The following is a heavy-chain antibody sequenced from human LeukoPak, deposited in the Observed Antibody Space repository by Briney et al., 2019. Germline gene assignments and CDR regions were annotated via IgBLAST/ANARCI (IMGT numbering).Heavy chain of an antibody. CDR2: IRSKAYGGTT. CDR1: GFTFGDYA. D-gene: IGHD6-19*01. CDR3: TRGYIRQWLVLRDAFDI. Sequence: GGSLRLSCTASGFTFGDYAMSWFRQAPRKGLEWVGFIRSKAYGGTTEYAASVKGRFTISRDDSKSIAYLQMNSLKTEDTAVYYCTRGYIRQWLVLRDAFDIWGQGTMVTVSS. V-gene: IGHV3-49*03. J-gene: IGHJ3*02.